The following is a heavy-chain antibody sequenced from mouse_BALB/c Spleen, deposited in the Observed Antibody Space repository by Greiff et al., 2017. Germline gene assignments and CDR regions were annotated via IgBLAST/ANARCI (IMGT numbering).Heavy chain of an antibody. CDR3: ARSKSLLRGVYAMDY. CDR2: INPSTGYT. J-gene: IGHJ4*01. Sequence: QVQLQQSGAELAKPGASVKMSCKASGYTFTSYWMHWVKQRPGQGLEWIGYINPSTGYTEYNQKFKDKATLTADKSSSTAYMQLSSLTSEDSAVYYCARSKSLLRGVYAMDYWGQGTSVTVSS. D-gene: IGHD1-1*01. V-gene: IGHV1-7*01. CDR1: GYTFTSYW.